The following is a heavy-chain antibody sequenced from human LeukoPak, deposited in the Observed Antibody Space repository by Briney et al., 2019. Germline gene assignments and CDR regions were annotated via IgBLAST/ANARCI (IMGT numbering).Heavy chain of an antibody. D-gene: IGHD6-19*01. CDR2: IFYSGST. J-gene: IGHJ6*03. Sequence: SETLSLTCTVSGGSISSYYWSWIRQPPGKGLEWIGYIFYSGSTSYNPSLKSRVTISLDTSKNQFSLRLRSVTAADAAVYYCARAVDDFYYYMDVWGKGTTVTVSS. CDR1: GGSISSYY. CDR3: ARAVDDFYYYMDV. V-gene: IGHV4-59*12.